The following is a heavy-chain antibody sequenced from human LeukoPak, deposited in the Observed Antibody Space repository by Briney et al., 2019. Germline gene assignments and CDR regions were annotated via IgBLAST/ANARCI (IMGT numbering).Heavy chain of an antibody. CDR1: GGSFSGYY. CDR3: ARGEYSPYDDYVWGSYRQLDY. CDR2: INHSGST. D-gene: IGHD3-16*02. V-gene: IGHV4-34*01. Sequence: SETLSLTCAVYGGSFSGYYWSWIRQPPGKGLEWIGEINHSGSTNYNPSLKSRVTISVDTSKNQFSLKLSSVTAADTAVYYCARGEYSPYDDYVWGSYRQLDYWGQGTLVTVSS. J-gene: IGHJ4*02.